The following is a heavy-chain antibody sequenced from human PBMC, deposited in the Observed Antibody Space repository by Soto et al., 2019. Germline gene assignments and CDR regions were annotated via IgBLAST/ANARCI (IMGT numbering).Heavy chain of an antibody. CDR3: AHRGYMYGNWDHGYFDY. Sequence: QITLKESGPTRVRPTQTLALTCTFSGFSLTTSGVGVGWIRKTPVRALEWLAVIYWDDDKRYSPSLKSRLTITKDTFKNQVVLTMADMVPVDTASYFCAHRGYMYGNWDHGYFDYWGQGTLVTVSS. D-gene: IGHD5-18*01. J-gene: IGHJ4*02. CDR2: IYWDDDK. CDR1: GFSLTTSGVG. V-gene: IGHV2-5*02.